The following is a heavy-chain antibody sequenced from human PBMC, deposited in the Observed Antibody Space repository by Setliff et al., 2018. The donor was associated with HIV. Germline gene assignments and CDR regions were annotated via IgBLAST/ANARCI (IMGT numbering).Heavy chain of an antibody. CDR3: AIFHYYYYYMDV. D-gene: IGHD3-3*01. V-gene: IGHV4-39*01. J-gene: IGHJ6*03. CDR2: IYWSGPT. Sequence: PSETLSLTCTVSSGSVSRSDYYWGWIRQTPGKGLEWIGSIYWSGPTFYNPSLKSRVTISVDTSKNQFSLKLSSVTAADTAVYYCAIFHYYYYYMDVWGKGTTVTVSS. CDR1: SGSVSRSDYY.